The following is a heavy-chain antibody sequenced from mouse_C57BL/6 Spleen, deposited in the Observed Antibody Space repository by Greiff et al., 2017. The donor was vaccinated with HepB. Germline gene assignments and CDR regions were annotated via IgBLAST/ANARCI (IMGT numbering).Heavy chain of an antibody. CDR2: IYPGDGDT. J-gene: IGHJ2*01. V-gene: IGHV1-82*01. D-gene: IGHD1-1*01. CDR1: GYAFSSSW. Sequence: VQLVESGPELVKPGASVKISCKASGYAFSSSWMNWVKQRPGKGLEWIGRIYPGDGDTNYNGKFKGKATLTADKASSTAYMQLSSLTSEDSAVYFCARRGGSSPLDYWGQGTTLTVSS. CDR3: ARRGGSSPLDY.